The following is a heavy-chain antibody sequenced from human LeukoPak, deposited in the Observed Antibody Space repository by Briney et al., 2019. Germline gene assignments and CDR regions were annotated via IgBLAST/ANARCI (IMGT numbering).Heavy chain of an antibody. J-gene: IGHJ3*02. CDR1: GYTLTELS. D-gene: IGHD1-1*01. CDR3: AKYNWNSHDAFDI. CDR2: FDPEDGET. V-gene: IGHV1-24*01. Sequence: ASVKVSCKVSGYTLTELSMHWVRQAPGKGLEWMGGFDPEDGETIYAQKFQGRVTMTEDTSTDTAYMELSSLRSEDTAVYYCAKYNWNSHDAFDIWGQGTWSPSLQ.